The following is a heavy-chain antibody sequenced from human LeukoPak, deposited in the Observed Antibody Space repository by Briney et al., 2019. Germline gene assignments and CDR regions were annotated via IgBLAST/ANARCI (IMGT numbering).Heavy chain of an antibody. CDR1: GGSISSGSYY. CDR2: IYTSGST. Sequence: PSETLSLTCTVSGGSISSGSYYWSWIRQPAGKGLEWIGRIYTSGSTNYNPSLKSRVTISVDTSKNQFSLKLSSVTAADTAVYYCARENYGDYNKFDYWGQGTLVTVSS. CDR3: ARENYGDYNKFDY. D-gene: IGHD4-17*01. V-gene: IGHV4-61*02. J-gene: IGHJ4*02.